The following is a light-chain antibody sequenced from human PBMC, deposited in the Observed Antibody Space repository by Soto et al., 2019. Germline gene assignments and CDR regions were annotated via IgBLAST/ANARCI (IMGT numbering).Light chain of an antibody. CDR1: QSVSSSY. CDR2: GAA. CDR3: QQYGSSGT. Sequence: EIVLTQSPGTLSLSPGERATFSCRASQSVSSSYLAWYQQRPGQAPRLLMYGAATRATGIPDRFSGTGTATDFTLTISRLEPEDFAVYYCQQYGSSGTFGQGTKLEIK. J-gene: IGKJ2*01. V-gene: IGKV3-20*01.